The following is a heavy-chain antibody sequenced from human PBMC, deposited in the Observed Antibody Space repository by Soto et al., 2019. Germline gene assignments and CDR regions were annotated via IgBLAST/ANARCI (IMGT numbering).Heavy chain of an antibody. J-gene: IGHJ4*02. CDR3: AREAILAGRGDLDY. CDR1: GGSFNDCY. V-gene: IGHV4-34*02. Sequence: QVQLQQWGAGLLKPSETLSLTCAVSGGSFNDCYWSWIRQTPGKGLEWIGRINYSGYTNFNASLKSRVTMSVDTSKNQFSLKLNSVTAADTAVYYCAREAILAGRGDLDYWGQGTLVTVSS. D-gene: IGHD6-6*01. CDR2: INYSGYT.